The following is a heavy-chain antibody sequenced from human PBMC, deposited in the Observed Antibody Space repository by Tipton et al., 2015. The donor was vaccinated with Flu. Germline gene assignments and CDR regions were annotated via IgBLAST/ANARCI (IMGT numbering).Heavy chain of an antibody. Sequence: LRLSCTVSGGSISSGGYYWSWIRQHPGKGLEWIGYIYYSGSTYYNPSLKSRVAISVDTSKNQFSLKPSSVTAADTAVYYCARGGYYGSGPTEFWGQGTLVTVSS. J-gene: IGHJ4*02. CDR2: IYYSGST. CDR1: GGSISSGGYY. D-gene: IGHD3-10*01. CDR3: ARGGYYGSGPTEF. V-gene: IGHV4-31*03.